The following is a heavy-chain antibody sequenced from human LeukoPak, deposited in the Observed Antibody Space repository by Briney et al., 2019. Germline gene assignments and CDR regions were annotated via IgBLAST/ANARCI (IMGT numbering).Heavy chain of an antibody. CDR1: GGSISSYY. V-gene: IGHV4-4*07. Sequence: PSETLSLTCTASGGSISSYYWSWIRQPARAGLEWIGRIFTSGSTIYNPSLTSRVTMSVDMSKNQFSLKLSSVSAADTAVYYCARGGDWNPFDYWGQGILVTVSS. CDR3: ARGGDWNPFDY. J-gene: IGHJ4*02. CDR2: IFTSGST. D-gene: IGHD1-1*01.